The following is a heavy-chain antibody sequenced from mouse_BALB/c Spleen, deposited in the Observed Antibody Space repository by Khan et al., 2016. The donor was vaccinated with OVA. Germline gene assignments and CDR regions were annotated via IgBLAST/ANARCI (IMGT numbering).Heavy chain of an antibody. V-gene: IGHV1S56*01. CDR2: IHPGNVNT. D-gene: IGHD6-1*01. CDR1: GYTFTTYY. CDR3: ATSPLDATGAMDD. J-gene: IGHJ4*01. Sequence: VQLQQSGPELVKPGASVRISCKASGYTFTTYYIHWMKQRPGQGLEWIGWIHPGNVNTKYSEKFKGKATLTAGKSSSTAYMQLSSLISEDSAVYYGATSPLDATGAMDDWGPGTTVTVSS.